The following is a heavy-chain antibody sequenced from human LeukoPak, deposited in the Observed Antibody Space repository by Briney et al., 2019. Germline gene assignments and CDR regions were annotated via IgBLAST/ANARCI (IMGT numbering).Heavy chain of an antibody. V-gene: IGHV4-4*02. CDR3: ARARYDFWSGYYTFWFDP. CDR2: IYHSGST. D-gene: IGHD3-3*01. CDR1: GGSISSSNW. Sequence: SGTLSLTCAVSGGSISSSNWWSWVRQPPGKGLEWIGEIYHSGSTNYNPSLKSRVTISVDKSKNQFSLKLSSVTAADTAVYYCARARYDFWSGYYTFWFDPWGQGTLVTVSS. J-gene: IGHJ5*02.